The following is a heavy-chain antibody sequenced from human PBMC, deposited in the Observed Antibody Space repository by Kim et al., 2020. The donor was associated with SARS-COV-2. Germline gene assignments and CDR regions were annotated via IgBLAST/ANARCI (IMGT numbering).Heavy chain of an antibody. CDR1: GFTFSSYW. Sequence: GGSLRLSCAASGFTFSSYWMSWVRQAPGKGLEWVANIKQDGSEKYYVDSVKGRFTISRDNAKNSLYLQMNSLRAEDTAVYYCARFLSPSPRAAYLSTYYFDYWGQGTLVTVSS. J-gene: IGHJ4*02. CDR3: ARFLSPSPRAAYLSTYYFDY. CDR2: IKQDGSEK. D-gene: IGHD6-6*01. V-gene: IGHV3-7*01.